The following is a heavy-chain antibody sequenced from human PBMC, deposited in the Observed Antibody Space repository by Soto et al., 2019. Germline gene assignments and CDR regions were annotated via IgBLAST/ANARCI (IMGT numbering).Heavy chain of an antibody. D-gene: IGHD4-17*01. V-gene: IGHV3-30*18. Sequence: QVQLVESGGGVVQPGRSLRLSCAASGFTFSSYGMHWVRQAPGKGLEWVAVISYDGSNKYYADSVKGRFTISRDNSKNTLYLQMNSLRAEDTAVYYCAKDKSDYAQDYGMDVWGQGTTVTVSS. J-gene: IGHJ6*02. CDR3: AKDKSDYAQDYGMDV. CDR2: ISYDGSNK. CDR1: GFTFSSYG.